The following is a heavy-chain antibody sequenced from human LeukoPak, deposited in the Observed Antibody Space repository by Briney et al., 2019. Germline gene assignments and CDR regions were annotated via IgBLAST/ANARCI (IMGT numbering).Heavy chain of an antibody. D-gene: IGHD6-13*01. V-gene: IGHV3-23*01. CDR3: AKDSPYNSITWFSFDY. Sequence: PGGSLRLSCAASGFTFSSYDMSWVRQTPGKGLEWVSGIGDSGYIYYADSVKGRFTISRDNSKNTLYMQMNSLRAEDTAVYYCAKDSPYNSITWFSFDYWGQGTLGTV. CDR1: GFTFSSYD. CDR2: IGDSGYI. J-gene: IGHJ4*02.